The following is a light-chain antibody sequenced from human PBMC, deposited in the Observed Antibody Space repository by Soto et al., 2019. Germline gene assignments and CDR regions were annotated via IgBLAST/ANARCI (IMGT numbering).Light chain of an antibody. CDR3: QQYNQWPLT. CDR2: GAA. V-gene: IGKV3-15*01. CDR1: QSVTSD. Sequence: ETVMTQSPVTLSVSPGQRVTLSCRASQSVTSDLAWYQQRPGQAPRLLIYGAATRATGIPARFSGSGSGTEFTHTISSLQSEDFALSYCQQYNQWPLTFGGGTKVEIK. J-gene: IGKJ4*01.